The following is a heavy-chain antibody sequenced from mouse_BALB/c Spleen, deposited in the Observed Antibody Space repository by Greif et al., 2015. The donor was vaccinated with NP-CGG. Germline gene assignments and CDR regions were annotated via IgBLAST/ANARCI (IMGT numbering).Heavy chain of an antibody. CDR1: GFTFSSFG. CDR2: ISSGSSTI. V-gene: IGHV5-17*02. CDR3: ARGGNSFAY. Sequence: EVMLVESGGGLVQPGGSRKLSCAASGFTFSSFGMHWVRQAPEKGQEWVAYISSGSSTIYYADTVKGRFTISRDNPKNTLFLQMTSLRSEDTAMYYCARGGNSFAYWGQGTLVTVSA. D-gene: IGHD2-1*01. J-gene: IGHJ3*01.